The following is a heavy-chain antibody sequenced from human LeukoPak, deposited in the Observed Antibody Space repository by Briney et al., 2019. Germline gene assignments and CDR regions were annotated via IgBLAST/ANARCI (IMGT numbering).Heavy chain of an antibody. D-gene: IGHD1-1*01. V-gene: IGHV4-4*09. J-gene: IGHJ5*02. CDR3: ARLENVDWFDP. CDR1: GGSIRSYY. CDR2: VYIRGTT. Sequence: SETLSLTCTVSGGSIRSYYWSWIRQPPGKGLEWIGHVYIRGTTDYNPSLKSRVTMSIDTSKNQFSLKLSSVTAADTAVYYCARLENVDWFDPWGQGTLVIVSS.